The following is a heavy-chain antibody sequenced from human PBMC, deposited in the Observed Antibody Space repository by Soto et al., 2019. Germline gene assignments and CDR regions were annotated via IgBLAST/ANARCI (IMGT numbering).Heavy chain of an antibody. CDR3: ASLIHAEHPLRIAAESKGGYYYYGMDV. Sequence: ASVKVSCKASGGTFSSYAISWVRQAPGQGLEWMGGIIPIFGTANYAQKFQGRVTITADESTSTAYMELSSLRSEDTAVYYCASLIHAEHPLRIAAESKGGYYYYGMDVWGQGTTVTVSS. V-gene: IGHV1-69*13. J-gene: IGHJ6*02. CDR2: IIPIFGTA. D-gene: IGHD6-6*01. CDR1: GGTFSSYA.